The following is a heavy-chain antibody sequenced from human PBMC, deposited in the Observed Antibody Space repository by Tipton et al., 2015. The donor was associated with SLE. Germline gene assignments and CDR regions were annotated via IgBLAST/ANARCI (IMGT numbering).Heavy chain of an antibody. CDR1: GFTFSSYA. Sequence: SLRLSCAASGFTFSSYAMHWVRQAPGKGLEWVAVISYDGSNKYYADSVKGRFTISRDNSKNTLYLQMNSLRAEDTAVYYCARETPGFWSAYDYWGQGTLVTVSS. D-gene: IGHD3-3*01. J-gene: IGHJ4*02. CDR3: ARETPGFWSAYDY. CDR2: ISYDGSNK. V-gene: IGHV3-30-3*01.